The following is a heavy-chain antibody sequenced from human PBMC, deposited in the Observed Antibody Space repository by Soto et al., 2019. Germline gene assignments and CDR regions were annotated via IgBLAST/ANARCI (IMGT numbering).Heavy chain of an antibody. V-gene: IGHV6-1*01. J-gene: IGHJ6*03. CDR1: GDSVSSNSAG. Sequence: QVQLQQTSPGLVKPSQALSLTCDTSGDSVSSNSAGWNWIRQTPSRRLEWLGRTYYKSKWYYTYAATVKSRITVRPDTSKNQFSLQLTSVTPEDTAVYYCARGSWDDVSGHYYMDVWDKGTTVTVSS. D-gene: IGHD1-1*01. CDR2: TYYKSKWYY. CDR3: ARGSWDDVSGHYYMDV.